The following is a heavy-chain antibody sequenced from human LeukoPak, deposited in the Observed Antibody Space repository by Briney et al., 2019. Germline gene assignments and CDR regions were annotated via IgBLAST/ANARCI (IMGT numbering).Heavy chain of an antibody. CDR1: GFTFSSYS. CDR3: ARVLVHDYVWGSYRYLYYFDY. CDR2: INWNGGST. J-gene: IGHJ4*02. D-gene: IGHD3-16*02. Sequence: GGSLRLSCAASGFTFSSYSMNWVRQAPGKGLEWVSGINWNGGSTGYADSVKGRFTISRDNAKNSLYLQMNSLRAEDTALYYCARVLVHDYVWGSYRYLYYFDYWGQGTLCTVSS. V-gene: IGHV3-20*04.